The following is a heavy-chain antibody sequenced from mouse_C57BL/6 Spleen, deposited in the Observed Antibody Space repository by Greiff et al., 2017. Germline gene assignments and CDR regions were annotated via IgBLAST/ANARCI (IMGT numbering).Heavy chain of an antibody. Sequence: VQLQQSGAELVKPGASVKISCKASGYAFSSYWMNWVKQRPGKGLEWIGQIYPGDGDTNYNGKFKGKATLTADKSSSTAYMQLSSLTSEDSAVYFCARGYGSSYRYFDVWGTGTTDTVSS. J-gene: IGHJ1*03. CDR3: ARGYGSSYRYFDV. CDR2: IYPGDGDT. D-gene: IGHD1-1*01. CDR1: GYAFSSYW. V-gene: IGHV1-80*01.